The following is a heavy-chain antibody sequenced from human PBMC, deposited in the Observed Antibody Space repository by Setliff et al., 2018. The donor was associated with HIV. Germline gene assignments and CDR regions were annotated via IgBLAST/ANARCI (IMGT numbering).Heavy chain of an antibody. Sequence: NPGGSLRLSCAVSGFNFSDYSMNWVRQAPGKGLEWVSSINSNGRYIYYADSMKSRFTISRDNTKNSLYLQMNSLRVDDTAVYFCARDPEWLRLDYYYYYYGMDVWGQGTTVTVSS. CDR2: INSNGRYI. D-gene: IGHD5-12*01. V-gene: IGHV3-21*01. CDR3: ARDPEWLRLDYYYYYYGMDV. J-gene: IGHJ6*02. CDR1: GFNFSDYS.